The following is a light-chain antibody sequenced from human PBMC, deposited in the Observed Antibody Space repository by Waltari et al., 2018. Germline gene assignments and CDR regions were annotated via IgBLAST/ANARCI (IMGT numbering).Light chain of an antibody. CDR2: EVN. CDR3: SSYAGSSNLI. V-gene: IGLV2-8*01. CDR1: SSDIGSSKS. J-gene: IGLJ2*01. Sequence: QSALTQPPSASGSPGPSVTISCTGTSSDIGSSKSVSCYQQHPPKAPKLMIYEVNKRPSGVPDRFSGSKSGNTASLTVSGLQADDEADYYCSSYAGSSNLIFGGGTKLTVL.